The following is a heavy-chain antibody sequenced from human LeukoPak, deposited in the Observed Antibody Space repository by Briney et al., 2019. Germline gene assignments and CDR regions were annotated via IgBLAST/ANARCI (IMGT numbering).Heavy chain of an antibody. Sequence: GGSLRLSCAVSGLTFSSSWMDWVRQAPGKGLEWVASISPDGNKKYSADSVKGRFTISRDNAENSLYLQMNSLRVEDTAFYYCARDLAYSRLDYWGQGMLVTVSS. J-gene: IGHJ4*02. V-gene: IGHV3-7*01. CDR3: ARDLAYSRLDY. D-gene: IGHD5-18*01. CDR1: GLTFSSSW. CDR2: ISPDGNKK.